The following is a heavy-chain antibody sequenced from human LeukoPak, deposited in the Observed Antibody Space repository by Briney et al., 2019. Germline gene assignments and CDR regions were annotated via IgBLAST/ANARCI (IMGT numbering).Heavy chain of an antibody. Sequence: PSETLSHTCTVSGYSISSGYYWGWIRQPPGKGLEWIGSIYHSGSTYYNPSLKSRVTISVDTSKNQFSLKLSSVTAADTAVYYCARDRWNDAYNGMDVWGQGTTVTVSS. CDR2: IYHSGST. J-gene: IGHJ6*02. D-gene: IGHD1-1*01. V-gene: IGHV4-38-2*02. CDR1: GYSISSGYY. CDR3: ARDRWNDAYNGMDV.